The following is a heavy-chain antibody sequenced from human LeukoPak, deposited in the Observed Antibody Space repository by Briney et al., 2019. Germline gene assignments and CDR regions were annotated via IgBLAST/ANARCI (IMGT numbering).Heavy chain of an antibody. V-gene: IGHV3-30-3*01. D-gene: IGHD2-15*01. J-gene: IGHJ4*02. CDR1: GFTFSSYA. CDR3: ASAQVSYCSGGSCSIDY. CDR2: ISYDGSNK. Sequence: PGGSLRLSCAASGFTFSSYAMHWVRQAPGKGLEWVAVISYDGSNKYYADSVKGRFTISRDNSKNTLYLQMNSLRAEDTAVYYCASAQVSYCSGGSCSIDYWGQGTLVTVSS.